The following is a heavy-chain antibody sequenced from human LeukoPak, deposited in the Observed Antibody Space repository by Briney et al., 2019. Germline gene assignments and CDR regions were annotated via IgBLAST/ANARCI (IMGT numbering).Heavy chain of an antibody. V-gene: IGHV4-4*02. CDR3: AGLVGRYSSGLYYYYFDY. J-gene: IGHJ4*02. D-gene: IGHD3-22*01. CDR1: GDSINSLDL. Sequence: PSETLSLTCTVSGDSINSLDLWSWVRQPPGKGLEWIGEMYLSGTTHSNPSVKSRVTISIDKSKNQFFLNLSSVAAADTAVYYCAGLVGRYSSGLYYYYFDYWGQGTLVTVSS. CDR2: MYLSGTT.